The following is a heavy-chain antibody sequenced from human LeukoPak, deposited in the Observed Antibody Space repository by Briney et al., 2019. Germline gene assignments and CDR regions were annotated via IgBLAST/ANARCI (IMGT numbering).Heavy chain of an antibody. CDR2: LDPKSGET. V-gene: IGHV1-2*02. D-gene: IGHD4-11*01. CDR3: ALEVYYSDNSAFDY. Sequence: GASVKVSCKASGYTFTDYYIHWVRQAPGQGLEWMGWLDPKSGETNHAQRFQGRVIMTRDTSITAAYMELSRLRSDDTAVYYCALEVYYSDNSAFDYWGQGTLVTVSS. CDR1: GYTFTDYY. J-gene: IGHJ4*01.